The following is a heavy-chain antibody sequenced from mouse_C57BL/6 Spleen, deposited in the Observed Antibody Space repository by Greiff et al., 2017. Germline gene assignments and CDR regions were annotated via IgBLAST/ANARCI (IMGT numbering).Heavy chain of an antibody. CDR1: GYAFSSSW. V-gene: IGHV1-82*01. J-gene: IGHJ1*03. CDR3: ARSPYSNYEYFDV. D-gene: IGHD2-5*01. Sequence: QVQLQQSGPELVKPGASVKISCKASGYAFSSSWMNWVKQRPGKGLEWIGRIYPGDGDTNYNGKFKGKATLTADKSSSTAYMQLSSLTSEDSAVYVCARSPYSNYEYFDVWGTGTTVTVSS. CDR2: IYPGDGDT.